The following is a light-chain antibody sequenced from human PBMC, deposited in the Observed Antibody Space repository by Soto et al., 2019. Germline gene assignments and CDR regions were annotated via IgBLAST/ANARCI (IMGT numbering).Light chain of an antibody. Sequence: QSALTQPASVSGSPGQSITISCTGTSSNVGGYNYVYWYQQHPGKAPKLMIYDVSNRPSGVSNRFSGSKSGNAASLTISGLQADYEADYYCTSYTSISTVVFGGGTQLTVL. J-gene: IGLJ2*01. CDR2: DVS. CDR3: TSYTSISTVV. CDR1: SSNVGGYNY. V-gene: IGLV2-14*01.